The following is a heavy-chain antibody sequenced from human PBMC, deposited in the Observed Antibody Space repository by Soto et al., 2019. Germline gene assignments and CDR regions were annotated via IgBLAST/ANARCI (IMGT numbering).Heavy chain of an antibody. CDR2: INPKSGST. Sequence: QVQLVQSGAEVQKPGASVKVSCKTSGFTFTGYYMHWVRQAPGQGLEWMGWINPKSGSTNYAQKFQDWVTMTSDTSTGTGYMELSRLKFDDTEVYFCASAYSGWPDYWGQGTLVTVSS. CDR1: GFTFTGYY. CDR3: ASAYSGWPDY. J-gene: IGHJ4*02. V-gene: IGHV1-2*04. D-gene: IGHD5-12*01.